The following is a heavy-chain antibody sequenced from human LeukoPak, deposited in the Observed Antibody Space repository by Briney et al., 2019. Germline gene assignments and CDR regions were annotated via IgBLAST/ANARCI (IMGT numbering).Heavy chain of an antibody. V-gene: IGHV4-39*07. CDR3: ATYCSGSSCQNWFDP. CDR2: IYYSGST. J-gene: IGHJ5*02. Sequence: PSETLSLTCTVSGGSISSSSYYWGWIRQPPGKGLEWIGSIYYSGSTCYNPSLKSRVTISVDTSKNQFSLKLSSVTAADTAVYYCATYCSGSSCQNWFDPWGQGTLVTVSS. D-gene: IGHD2-15*01. CDR1: GGSISSSSYY.